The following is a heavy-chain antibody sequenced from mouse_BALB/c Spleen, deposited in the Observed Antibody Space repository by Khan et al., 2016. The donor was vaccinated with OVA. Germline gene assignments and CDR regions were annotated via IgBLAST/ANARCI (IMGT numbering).Heavy chain of an antibody. Sequence: QIQLVQSGPELVKPGASVKMSCKASGFTLMSYYIHWVKQRPGQGLEWIGWIYPGDGRTKYNENFKGKTTLTADKSSSTAYMLLSSLTSEDSAIHFCAISYYGTFWYFDVWGAGTTVTVSS. CDR3: AISYYGTFWYFDV. V-gene: IGHV1S56*01. CDR2: IYPGDGRT. CDR1: GFTLMSYY. D-gene: IGHD1-1*01. J-gene: IGHJ1*01.